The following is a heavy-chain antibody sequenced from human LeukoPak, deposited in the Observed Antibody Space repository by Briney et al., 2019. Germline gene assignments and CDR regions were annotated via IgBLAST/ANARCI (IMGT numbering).Heavy chain of an antibody. V-gene: IGHV4-34*01. CDR2: INHSGST. CDR1: GGSFSSYY. D-gene: IGHD2-2*01. CDR3: ARRPLGYCSSTSCPTPYYFDY. Sequence: SETLSLTCAVYGGSFSSYYWSLIRQPPGKGLEWIGEINHSGSTNYNPSLKSRVTISVDTSKNQFSLKLSSVTAADTAVYYCARRPLGYCSSTSCPTPYYFDYWGQGTLVTVSS. J-gene: IGHJ4*02.